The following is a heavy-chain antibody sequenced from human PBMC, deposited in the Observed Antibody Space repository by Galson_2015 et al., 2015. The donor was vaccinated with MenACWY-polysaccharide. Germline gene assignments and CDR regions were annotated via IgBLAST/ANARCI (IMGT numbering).Heavy chain of an antibody. D-gene: IGHD2-2*01. J-gene: IGHJ4*02. Sequence: SVKVSCKASGYTFTSYDINWGGRAPGKGLGWMGGINPTRGNIGYAQKFKGRVTITRNTAINTVYMELSSLRSEATAMYFCARVKSSPWHQPFDYWGQGTPVTVSS. CDR2: INPTRGNI. V-gene: IGHV1-8*01. CDR1: GYTFTSYD. CDR3: ARVKSSPWHQPFDY.